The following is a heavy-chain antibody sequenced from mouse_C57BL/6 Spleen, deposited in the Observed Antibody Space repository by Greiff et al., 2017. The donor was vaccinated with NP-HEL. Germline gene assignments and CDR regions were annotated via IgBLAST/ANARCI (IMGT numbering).Heavy chain of an antibody. J-gene: IGHJ4*01. D-gene: IGHD2-1*01. Sequence: VQLVESGPGLVAPSQSLSITCTVSGFSLTSYAISWVRQPPGKGLEWLGVIWTGGGTNYNSALKSRLSISKDNSKSQVFLKMNSLQTDDTARYYCARTSGDYGNPYYYAMDYWGQGTSVTVSS. CDR3: ARTSGDYGNPYYYAMDY. V-gene: IGHV2-9-1*01. CDR2: IWTGGGT. CDR1: GFSLTSYA.